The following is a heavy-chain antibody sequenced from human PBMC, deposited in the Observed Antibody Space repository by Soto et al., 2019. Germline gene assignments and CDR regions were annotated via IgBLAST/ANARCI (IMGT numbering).Heavy chain of an antibody. Sequence: GGSLRLSCAASGFTFSSYWMSWVRQAPGKGLEWVANIKQDGSEKYYVDSVKGRFTISRDNAKNSLYLQMNSLRAEDTAVYYCASDTMVRGVITWWWDWGQGTLVTVSS. D-gene: IGHD3-10*01. CDR3: ASDTMVRGVITWWWD. CDR2: IKQDGSEK. J-gene: IGHJ4*02. CDR1: GFTFSSYW. V-gene: IGHV3-7*01.